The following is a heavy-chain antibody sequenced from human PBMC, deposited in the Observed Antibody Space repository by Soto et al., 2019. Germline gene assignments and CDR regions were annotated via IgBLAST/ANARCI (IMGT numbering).Heavy chain of an antibody. V-gene: IGHV4-39*01. CDR3: AKVVVGATSHSDFDS. Sequence: EALSVTCIVSGGSIANNKYFWGWVRQPPGKGLEWIGSAAYSGGTYKNPSLKSRVTVSVDTSKNQFSLKLTSVTAADTAVYYCAKVVVGATSHSDFDSWGQGTLVTVSS. CDR1: GGSIANNKYF. D-gene: IGHD2-15*01. J-gene: IGHJ4*02. CDR2: AAYSGGT.